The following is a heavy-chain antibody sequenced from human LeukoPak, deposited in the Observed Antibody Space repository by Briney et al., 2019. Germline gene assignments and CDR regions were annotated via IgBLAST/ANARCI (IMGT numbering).Heavy chain of an antibody. V-gene: IGHV4-59*08. D-gene: IGHD3-22*01. J-gene: IGHJ3*02. CDR1: GGSISSYY. CDR3: ARHYYDSSGYGAFDI. Sequence: SETLSLTCTVSGGSISSYYWSWIRQPPGKGLEWIGYIYYSGSTNYNPSLKSRVTISVDTSKNQFALKLSSVTAADTAVYYCARHYYDSSGYGAFDIWGQGTMVTVSS. CDR2: IYYSGST.